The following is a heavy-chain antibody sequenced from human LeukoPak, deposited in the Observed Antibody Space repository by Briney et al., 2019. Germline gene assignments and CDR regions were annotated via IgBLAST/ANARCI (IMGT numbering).Heavy chain of an antibody. J-gene: IGHJ4*02. CDR2: INPNSGGT. D-gene: IGHD2-2*02. V-gene: IGHV1-2*02. CDR1: GYTFTSYD. Sequence: ASVKVSCKASGYTFTSYDINWVRQAPGQGLEWMGWINPNSGGTNYAQKFQGRVTMTRDTSISTAYMELSRLRSDDTAVYYCARAQIPAAISFPCDWGQGTLVTVSS. CDR3: ARAQIPAAISFPCD.